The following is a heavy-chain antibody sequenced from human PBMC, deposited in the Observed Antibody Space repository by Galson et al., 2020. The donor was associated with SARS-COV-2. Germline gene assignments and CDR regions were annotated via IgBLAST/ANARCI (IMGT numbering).Heavy chain of an antibody. CDR2: IKQDGSEK. J-gene: IGHJ4*02. D-gene: IGHD3-3*01. V-gene: IGHV3-7*01. CDR3: ARDMDFWSGGGFDY. Sequence: GGSLRLSCAASGFTFSSYWMSWVRQAPGKGLEWVANIKQDGSEKYYVDSVKGRFTISRDNAKNSLYLQMNSLRAEDTAVYYCARDMDFWSGGGFDYWGQGTLVTVSS. CDR1: GFTFSSYW.